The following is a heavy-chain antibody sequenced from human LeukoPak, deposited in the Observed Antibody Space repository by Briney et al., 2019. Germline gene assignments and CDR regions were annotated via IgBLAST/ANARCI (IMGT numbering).Heavy chain of an antibody. Sequence: PGGSLRLSCAASGFTFSSYAMHWVRQAPGKGLEWVAVISYDGSNKYYADSVKGRFTISRDNSKNTLYLQMNSLRAEDTAVYYCARDDRVDYGSGPIGDYWGQGTLVTVSS. CDR2: ISYDGSNK. D-gene: IGHD3-10*01. CDR3: ARDDRVDYGSGPIGDY. CDR1: GFTFSSYA. J-gene: IGHJ4*02. V-gene: IGHV3-30-3*01.